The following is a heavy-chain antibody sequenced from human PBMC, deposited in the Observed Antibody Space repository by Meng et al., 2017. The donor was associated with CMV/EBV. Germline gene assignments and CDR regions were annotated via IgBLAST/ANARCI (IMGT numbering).Heavy chain of an antibody. D-gene: IGHD3-10*01. CDR2: IKQDGSEK. J-gene: IGHJ3*02. CDR1: GFTFSSYW. V-gene: IGHV3-7*01. Sequence: GGSLRLSCAASGFTFSSYWTSWVRQAPGKGLEWVANIKQDGSEKYYVDSVKGRFTISRDNAKNSLYLQMNSLRAEDTAVYYCARGLRGPSLVRGVTHDAFDIWGQGTMVTVSS. CDR3: ARGLRGPSLVRGVTHDAFDI.